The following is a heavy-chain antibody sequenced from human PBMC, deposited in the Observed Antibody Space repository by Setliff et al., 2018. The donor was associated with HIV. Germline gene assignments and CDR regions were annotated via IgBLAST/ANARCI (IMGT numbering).Heavy chain of an antibody. J-gene: IGHJ6*02. Sequence: TLSLTCTVSGGSISSGSYYWSWIRQPAGKGLEWIGRIYSSGSTNYNPSLKSRVTISVDTSKNQFSLKLSSVTAADTAVYYCAKDQGCSRTSCYGNYYYGMDVWGQGTTVTVSS. V-gene: IGHV4-61*02. D-gene: IGHD2-2*01. CDR3: AKDQGCSRTSCYGNYYYGMDV. CDR2: IYSSGST. CDR1: GGSISSGSYY.